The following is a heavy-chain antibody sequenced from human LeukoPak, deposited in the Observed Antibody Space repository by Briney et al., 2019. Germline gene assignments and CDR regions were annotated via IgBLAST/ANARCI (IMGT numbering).Heavy chain of an antibody. CDR2: IRDDGGLK. CDR3: ARDLPWGYFDY. CDR1: GFTFSSYW. Sequence: PGGSLRLSCAASGFTFSSYWMSWVRQAPGKGLEWVANIRDDGGLKNYVDSVKGRFTISRDNAKNSVSLQMNSLRAEDTAVYYCARDLPWGYFDYWGQGTLVTVSS. D-gene: IGHD7-27*01. J-gene: IGHJ4*02. V-gene: IGHV3-7*01.